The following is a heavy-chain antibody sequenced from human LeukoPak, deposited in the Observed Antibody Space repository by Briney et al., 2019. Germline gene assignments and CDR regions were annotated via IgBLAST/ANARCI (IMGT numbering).Heavy chain of an antibody. CDR1: GYTLTSYS. D-gene: IGHD3-22*01. V-gene: IGHV1-18*01. CDR2: ISAYNGNT. CDR3: ARQSRYYDQEDY. J-gene: IGHJ4*02. Sequence: ASVKVSCKASGYTLTSYSIIWVRQAPGQGLEWMGWISAYNGNTDYTQKFQGRVTMTTDTSTSTAYMELRSLRSDDTAVYYCARQSRYYDQEDYWGQGTLVTVSS.